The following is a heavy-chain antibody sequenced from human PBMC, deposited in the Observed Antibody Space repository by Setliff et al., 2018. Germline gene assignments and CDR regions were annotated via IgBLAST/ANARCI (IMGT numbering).Heavy chain of an antibody. D-gene: IGHD6-25*01. J-gene: IGHJ4*02. CDR1: GFTFSNYA. Sequence: PGGSLRLSCAASGFTFSNYAMNWVRQAPGKGLEPVSVISYDGSRKYYADSVKGRFTISRDNSRDTLYLQMNNLRVEDTAVYYCAKDLSAAGIFDYWGQGTLVTVSS. CDR3: AKDLSAAGIFDY. V-gene: IGHV3-30*18. CDR2: ISYDGSRK.